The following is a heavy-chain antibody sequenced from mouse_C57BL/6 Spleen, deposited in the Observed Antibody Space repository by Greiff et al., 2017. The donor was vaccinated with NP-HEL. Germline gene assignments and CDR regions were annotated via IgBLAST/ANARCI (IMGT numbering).Heavy chain of an antibody. V-gene: IGHV1-80*01. CDR1: GYAFSSYW. Sequence: VQLQQSGAELVKPGASVKISCKASGYAFSSYWMNWVKQRPGKGLEWIGQIYPGDGDTNYNGKFKGKATLTADKSSSTAYMQLSSLTSEDSAVYFCASQGIYYYGMDYWGQGTSVTVSS. J-gene: IGHJ4*01. CDR3: ASQGIYYYGMDY. CDR2: IYPGDGDT. D-gene: IGHD3-2*02.